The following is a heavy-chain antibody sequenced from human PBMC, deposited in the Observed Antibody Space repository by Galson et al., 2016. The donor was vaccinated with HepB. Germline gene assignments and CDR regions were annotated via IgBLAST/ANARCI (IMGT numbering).Heavy chain of an antibody. CDR1: GFTFSSYT. D-gene: IGHD1-7*01. Sequence: SLRLSCAASGFTFSSYTMNWVRQAPGKGLEWVSSISGSSAYIYYADSLKGRFIISRDNAKKSLYLQMNSLRAEDTAVYFCARDAELRLYYFSYGMDVWGQGTSVTVSS. V-gene: IGHV3-21*01. CDR3: ARDAELRLYYFSYGMDV. J-gene: IGHJ6*02. CDR2: ISGSSAYI.